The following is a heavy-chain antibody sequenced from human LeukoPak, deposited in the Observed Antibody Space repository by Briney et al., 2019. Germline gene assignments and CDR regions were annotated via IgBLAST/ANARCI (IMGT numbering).Heavy chain of an antibody. CDR1: GGSISSGGYY. V-gene: IGHV4-31*03. CDR2: IYYSGST. D-gene: IGHD3-10*01. J-gene: IGHJ6*02. Sequence: SETLSLTCTVSGGSISSGGYYWSWIRQHPGTGLEWIGYIYYSGSTYYNPSLKSRVTISVDTSKNQFSLKLSSVTAADTAVYYCANYGSGNYYGMDVWGQGTTVTVSS. CDR3: ANYGSGNYYGMDV.